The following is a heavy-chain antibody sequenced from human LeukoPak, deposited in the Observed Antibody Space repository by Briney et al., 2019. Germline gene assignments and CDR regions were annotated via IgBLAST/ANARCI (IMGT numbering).Heavy chain of an antibody. D-gene: IGHD3-22*01. V-gene: IGHV3-23*01. CDR1: GITLSNYG. J-gene: IGHJ4*02. Sequence: GGSLRLSCAVSGITLSNYGMSWVRQAPGKGLEWVAGISDSAGKTNYADSVKGRFTISRDSSKNTLYLQMNSLRAEDTAVYFCAKRGVVIRVILVGFHKEAYYFDSWGQGALVTVSS. CDR3: AKRGVVIRVILVGFHKEAYYFDS. CDR2: ISDSAGKT.